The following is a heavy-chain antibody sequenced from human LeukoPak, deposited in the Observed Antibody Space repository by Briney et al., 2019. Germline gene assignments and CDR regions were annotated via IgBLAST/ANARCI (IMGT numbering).Heavy chain of an antibody. CDR2: IYYSGST. CDR1: GGSISSSSYY. D-gene: IGHD5-18*01. J-gene: IGHJ4*02. CDR3: ARRVVDTAMDNLDY. V-gene: IGHV4-39*01. Sequence: KPSETLSLTCTVSGGSISSSSYYWGWIRQPPGKGLEWIGTIYYSGSTYYNPSLKSRVTISVDTSKNQFSLKLSSLTAADTAVYYCARRVVDTAMDNLDYGGQGTLVTVSS.